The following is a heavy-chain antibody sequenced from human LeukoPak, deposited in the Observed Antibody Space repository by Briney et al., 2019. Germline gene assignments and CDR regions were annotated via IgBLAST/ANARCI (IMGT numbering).Heavy chain of an antibody. CDR2: IYYSGST. V-gene: IGHV4-39*01. Sequence: PSETLPLTCTVSGGSISSSSYYWGWIRQPPGKGLEWIGSIYYSGSTYCNPSLKSRVTISVDTSKNQFSLKLSSVTAADTAVYYCARGYYYDSSGYYPNHAFDIWGQGTMVTVSS. D-gene: IGHD3-22*01. J-gene: IGHJ3*02. CDR1: GGSISSSSYY. CDR3: ARGYYYDSSGYYPNHAFDI.